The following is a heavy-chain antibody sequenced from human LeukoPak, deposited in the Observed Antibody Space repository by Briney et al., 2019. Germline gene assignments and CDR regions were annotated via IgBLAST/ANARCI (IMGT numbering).Heavy chain of an antibody. CDR2: INHSGST. CDR1: GGTFSGYY. V-gene: IGHV4-34*08. CDR3: ARSSLYSSSWYFDY. J-gene: IGHJ4*02. Sequence: PSETLSLTCAVYGGTFSGYYWSWIRQPPGKGLEWIGEINHSGSTNYNPSLKSRVTISVDTSKDQFSLKLSSVTAADTAVYYCARSSLYSSSWYFDYWGQGTLVTVSS. D-gene: IGHD6-13*01.